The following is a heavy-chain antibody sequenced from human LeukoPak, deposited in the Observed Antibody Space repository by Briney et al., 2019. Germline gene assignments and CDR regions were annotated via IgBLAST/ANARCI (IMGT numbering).Heavy chain of an antibody. CDR2: IYYSGTT. CDR3: ARHICVTGSYPDNFDY. V-gene: IGHV4-39*01. Sequence: SETLSLTCTVSDVSISSSSYFWAWIRQPPGKGLDYIGSIYYSGTTCYNPSLKSRVTISMDTSKNQFSLKLNSVTAADTAVYYCARHICVTGSYPDNFDYWGQGTLVTVSS. CDR1: DVSISSSSYF. J-gene: IGHJ4*02. D-gene: IGHD2-15*01.